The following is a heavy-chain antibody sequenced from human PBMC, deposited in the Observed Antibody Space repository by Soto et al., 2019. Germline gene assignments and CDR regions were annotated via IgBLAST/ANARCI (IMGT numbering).Heavy chain of an antibody. Sequence: QVQLVQSGAEVKKPGASVKVSCKASGYTFTSYGISWVRQAPGQGLEWMGWISAYNGNTNYAQKLQGRVTMTTDTCPSRAYMELRSLRPDDTAVDYCARDTGIAVAAPGYWGQGTLVTVSS. J-gene: IGHJ4*02. CDR3: ARDTGIAVAAPGY. CDR1: GYTFTSYG. CDR2: ISAYNGNT. V-gene: IGHV1-18*01. D-gene: IGHD6-19*01.